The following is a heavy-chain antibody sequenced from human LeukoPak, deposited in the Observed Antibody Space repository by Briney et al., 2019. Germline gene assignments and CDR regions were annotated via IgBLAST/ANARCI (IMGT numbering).Heavy chain of an antibody. CDR1: GFTVSTKY. J-gene: IGHJ4*02. CDR3: ATRTHSGNYIGYFDY. V-gene: IGHV3-66*01. Sequence: GGSLRLSCAASGFTVSTKYMSWVRQAPGKGLEWVSVIYSGGSTEYADSVKGRFAISRDNFKNTLYLQMNSLRAEDTAVYYCATRTHSGNYIGYFDYWGQGALVTVSS. D-gene: IGHD1-26*01. CDR2: IYSGGST.